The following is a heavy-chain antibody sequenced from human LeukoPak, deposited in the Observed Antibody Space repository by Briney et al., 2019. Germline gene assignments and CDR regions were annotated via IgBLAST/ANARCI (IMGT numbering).Heavy chain of an antibody. CDR1: GYTFTSYY. Sequence: ASVKVSCKASGYTFTSYYMHWVRQAPGQGLEWMGIINPSGGSTSYAQKFQGRVTMTRDTSTSTVYMELSSLRSEDTAVYYCARDFPPTPPITIFGVATDYWGQGTLVTVSS. D-gene: IGHD3-3*01. J-gene: IGHJ4*02. V-gene: IGHV1-46*01. CDR2: INPSGGST. CDR3: ARDFPPTPPITIFGVATDY.